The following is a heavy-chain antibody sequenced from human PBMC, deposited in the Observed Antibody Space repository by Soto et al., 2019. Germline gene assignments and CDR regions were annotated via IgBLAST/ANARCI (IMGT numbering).Heavy chain of an antibody. CDR1: GGSVSSGRYY. V-gene: IGHV4-61*01. CDR3: ASKVGFLEWLYTDDYYGMDV. J-gene: IGHJ6*02. Sequence: SETLSLTCTVSGGSVSSGRYYWSWIRQPPGKGLGWIGYIYYSGSTNYNPSLKSRVTISVDTSKNQFSLKLSSVTAADTAVYYCASKVGFLEWLYTDDYYGMDVWGQGTTVTVS. D-gene: IGHD3-3*01. CDR2: IYYSGST.